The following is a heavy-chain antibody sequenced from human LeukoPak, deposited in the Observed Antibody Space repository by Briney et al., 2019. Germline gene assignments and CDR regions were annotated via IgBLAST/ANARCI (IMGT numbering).Heavy chain of an antibody. CDR1: GYSFTSYW. CDR3: ARTYYDFWSGRPNDAFDI. Sequence: GESLKISCKGSGYSFTSYWIGWVRQVPGKGLEWMGIIYPGDSDTRYSPSSQGQVTISADKSISTAYLQWSSLKASDTAMYYCARTYYDFWSGRPNDAFDIWGQGTMVTVSS. V-gene: IGHV5-51*01. CDR2: IYPGDSDT. D-gene: IGHD3-3*01. J-gene: IGHJ3*02.